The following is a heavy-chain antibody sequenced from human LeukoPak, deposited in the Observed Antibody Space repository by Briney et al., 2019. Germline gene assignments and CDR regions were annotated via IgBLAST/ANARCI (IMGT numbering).Heavy chain of an antibody. CDR1: GFTFSSYS. D-gene: IGHD3-22*01. Sequence: GGSLRLSCAASGFTFSSYSMNWVRQAPGKGLEWVSYISSSSSTIYYADSVKGRFTISRDNAKNSLYLQMNSLRAEDTAVYYCARGTYYYDSSGYYASDYWGQGTLVSVSS. CDR3: ARGTYYYDSSGYYASDY. J-gene: IGHJ4*02. CDR2: ISSSSSTI. V-gene: IGHV3-48*04.